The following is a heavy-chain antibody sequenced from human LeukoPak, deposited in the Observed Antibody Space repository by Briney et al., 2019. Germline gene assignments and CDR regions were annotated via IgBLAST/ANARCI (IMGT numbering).Heavy chain of an antibody. CDR3: ARGDYDFWSGYCLLGAFDI. CDR1: GYTFTSYD. V-gene: IGHV1-8*01. J-gene: IGHJ3*02. D-gene: IGHD3-3*01. CDR2: MNPNSGNT. Sequence: GASVKVSCKASGYTFTSYDINWVRQATGQGLEWMGWMNPNSGNTGYAQKFQGRVTMTRNTSISTAYMELSSLRSEDTAVYYCARGDYDFWSGYCLLGAFDIWGQGTMVTVSS.